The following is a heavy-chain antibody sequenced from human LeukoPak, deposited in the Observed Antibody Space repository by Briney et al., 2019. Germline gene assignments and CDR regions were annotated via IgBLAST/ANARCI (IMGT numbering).Heavy chain of an antibody. CDR1: GDSISSGGYS. Sequence: SETLSLTCAVSGDSISSGGYSWSWIRQPPGKGLEWIGHIYYSGSTYYNPSLKSRVTISVDGSKNQFSLKLNSVTAAGTAVYYCARGFSHDAFDIWGQGTMVTVSS. CDR3: ARGFSHDAFDI. J-gene: IGHJ3*02. CDR2: IYYSGST. V-gene: IGHV4-30-2*01. D-gene: IGHD3-3*01.